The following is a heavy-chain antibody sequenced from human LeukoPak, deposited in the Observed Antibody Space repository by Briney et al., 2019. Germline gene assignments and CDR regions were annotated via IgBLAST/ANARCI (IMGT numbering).Heavy chain of an antibody. J-gene: IGHJ4*02. Sequence: PGGSLRLSCAASGFTLRNYAMSWVRQAPGKGLEWVSSIGAGDKYTYYGDSVKGRFTISRDNSKNTLYLQMNSLRAEDTAVYYCARDLSGTVTHRYFDYWGQGTLVTVSS. V-gene: IGHV3-23*01. CDR2: IGAGDKYT. D-gene: IGHD4-17*01. CDR3: ARDLSGTVTHRYFDY. CDR1: GFTLRNYA.